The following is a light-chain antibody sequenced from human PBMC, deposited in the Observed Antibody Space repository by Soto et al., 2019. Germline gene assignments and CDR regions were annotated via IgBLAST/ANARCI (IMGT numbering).Light chain of an antibody. V-gene: IGKV3D-15*01. CDR2: GAS. CDR1: QSVSSN. CDR3: QQYNKWPLT. Sequence: EIVMTQSPATLSVSPGERATLSCRASQSVSSNLAWYQQKPGQAPRLLIYGASTRATGIPARFSGSGSGTEFTLTISSLQSEDFAVYYCQQYNKWPLTFSGGTKVEIK. J-gene: IGKJ4*01.